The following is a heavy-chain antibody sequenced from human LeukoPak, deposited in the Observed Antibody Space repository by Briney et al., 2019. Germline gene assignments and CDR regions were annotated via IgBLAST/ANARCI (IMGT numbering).Heavy chain of an antibody. D-gene: IGHD2-2*01. V-gene: IGHV4-39*01. CDR2: IYYSGST. J-gene: IGHJ4*02. Sequence: ETLSLTCTVSGGSISSSSYYWGWIRQPPGKGLEWIGSIYYSGSTYYNPSLKSRVTISVDTSKNQFSLKLSSVTAADTAVYYCARQRGLPYIDYWGQGTLVTVSS. CDR1: GGSISSSSYY. CDR3: ARQRGLPYIDY.